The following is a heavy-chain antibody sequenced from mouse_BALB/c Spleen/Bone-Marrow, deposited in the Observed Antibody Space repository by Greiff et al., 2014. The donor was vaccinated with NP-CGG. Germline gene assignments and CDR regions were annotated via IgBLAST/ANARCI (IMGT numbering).Heavy chain of an antibody. J-gene: IGHJ3*01. CDR1: GYSITSDYA. CDR2: ISYSGST. Sequence: EVKLMESGPGLVKPSQSLSLTCTVTGYSITSDYAWNWIRQFPGNKLEWMGYISYSGSTSYNPSLKSRVSITRDTSENQFFLQLNSVTTEDTATYYCARGGARATGWFAYWGQGTLVTVSA. CDR3: ARGGARATGWFAY. D-gene: IGHD3-1*01. V-gene: IGHV3-2*02.